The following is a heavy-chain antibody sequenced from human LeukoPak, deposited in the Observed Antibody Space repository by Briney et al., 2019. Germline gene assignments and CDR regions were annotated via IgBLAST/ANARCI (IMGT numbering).Heavy chain of an antibody. Sequence: GGSLRLSCAASGFSFSSYAMHWVRQAPGEGLEWVAFISYDGRKSDVADSVKGRFTISRDNSGNTLHLQMNRLRPDDTAVYYCASGCIRGFVVRGFDFWGLGALVTVSS. CDR2: ISYDGRKS. CDR1: GFSFSSYA. CDR3: ASGCIRGFVVRGFDF. D-gene: IGHD3-10*01. V-gene: IGHV3-30*04. J-gene: IGHJ4*02.